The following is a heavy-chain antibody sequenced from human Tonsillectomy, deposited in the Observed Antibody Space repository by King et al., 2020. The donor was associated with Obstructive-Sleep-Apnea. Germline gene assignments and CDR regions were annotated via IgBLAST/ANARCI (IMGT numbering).Heavy chain of an antibody. CDR3: AIWLSGYFDY. D-gene: IGHD5-18*01. Sequence: QLVQSGAEVKKPGASVKVSCKASGYTFTDHSIHWVRQAPGQGLEWMGWINPNSGDTNYAQKFPGRVTMTRDTSISTAYMELSWLRSDDTAVFYCAIWLSGYFDYWGQGTLVTVSS. J-gene: IGHJ4*02. CDR1: GYTFTDHS. V-gene: IGHV1-2*02. CDR2: INPNSGDT.